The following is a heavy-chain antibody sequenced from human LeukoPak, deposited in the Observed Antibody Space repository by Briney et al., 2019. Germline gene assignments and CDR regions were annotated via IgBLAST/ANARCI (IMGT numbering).Heavy chain of an antibody. V-gene: IGHV3-23*01. CDR2: ISGSGGST. D-gene: IGHD2-8*01. J-gene: IGHJ4*02. Sequence: PGGSLRLSCTASGFTFSRYVMSWVRQAPVKGLEWVSAISGSGGSTYYADSVKGRFTISRDNSKNTLYLQMNSLRAEDTAVYYCAKDQLMVYASFDYWGQGTLVTVSS. CDR1: GFTFSRYV. CDR3: AKDQLMVYASFDY.